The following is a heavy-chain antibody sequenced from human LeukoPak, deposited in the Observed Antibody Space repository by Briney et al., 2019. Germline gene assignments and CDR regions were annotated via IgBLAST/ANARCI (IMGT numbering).Heavy chain of an antibody. D-gene: IGHD6-13*01. J-gene: IGHJ6*03. Sequence: SGPTLVNPTQTLTLTCTFSGFSLSTSGMCVSWIRQPPGKALEWLARIDWDDDKYYSTSLKTRLTISKDTPKNQVVLTMTNMDPVDTATYYCARIRTHRMAASHYYMDVWGKGTTVTVSS. CDR1: GFSLSTSGMC. CDR3: ARIRTHRMAASHYYMDV. CDR2: IDWDDDK. V-gene: IGHV2-70*11.